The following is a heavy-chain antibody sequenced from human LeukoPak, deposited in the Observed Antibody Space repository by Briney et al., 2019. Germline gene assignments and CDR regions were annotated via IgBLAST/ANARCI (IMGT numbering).Heavy chain of an antibody. D-gene: IGHD1-26*01. CDR3: ARERGSQRGILDAFDI. CDR2: IYTSGTT. V-gene: IGHV4-4*07. Sequence: SETLSLTCTVSGVSINFYYWTWIRQPAGKGLEWIGRIYTSGTTNYNPSLKSRVTMSLDTSKNHFSLKLSSVTAADTAVYYCARERGSQRGILDAFDIWGLGTMVTVSS. CDR1: GVSINFYY. J-gene: IGHJ3*02.